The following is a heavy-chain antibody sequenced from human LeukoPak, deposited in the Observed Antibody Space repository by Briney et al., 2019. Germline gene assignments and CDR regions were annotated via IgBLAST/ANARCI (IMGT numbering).Heavy chain of an antibody. Sequence: GGSPKHSCAASGFTFSNYAMSWVRQAPGKGLEWVSAISGSGGTTFYADSVKGRFTISRDNSKNTLYLQVNSLRAADTAIYYCAKVQEMDTILPPFPCWGEGTLVTVSS. J-gene: IGHJ4*02. CDR2: ISGSGGTT. CDR3: AKVQEMDTILPPFPC. D-gene: IGHD5-24*01. CDR1: GFTFSNYA. V-gene: IGHV3-23*01.